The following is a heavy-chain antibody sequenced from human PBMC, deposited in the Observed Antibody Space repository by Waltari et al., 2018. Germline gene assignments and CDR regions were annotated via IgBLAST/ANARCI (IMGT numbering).Heavy chain of an antibody. V-gene: IGHV2-5*01. Sequence: QITLKESGPTLVKPTQTLTLTCTFSGFSLSTSGVGVGWIRQPPGKALEWLALIYWNDDKRYSPSLKSRLTITKDTSKNQVVLTMTNMDPVDTATYYCAHNNPNNWNYVVPFDYWGQGTLVTVSS. J-gene: IGHJ4*02. CDR1: GFSLSTSGVG. CDR3: AHNNPNNWNYVVPFDY. D-gene: IGHD1-7*01. CDR2: IYWNDDK.